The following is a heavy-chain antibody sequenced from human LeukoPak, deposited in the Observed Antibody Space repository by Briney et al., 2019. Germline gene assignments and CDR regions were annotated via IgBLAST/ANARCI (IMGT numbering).Heavy chain of an antibody. CDR1: GYTFTGYY. CDR3: ARHYCSGGSCCITLDY. V-gene: IGHV1-2*06. J-gene: IGHJ4*02. Sequence: ASVKVSCKASGYTFTGYYMHWVRQAPGQGLEWMGRINPNSGGTNYAQKFQGRVTMTRDTSISTAYMELSRLRSDDTAVYYCARHYCSGGSCCITLDYWGQGTLVTVSS. CDR2: INPNSGGT. D-gene: IGHD2-15*01.